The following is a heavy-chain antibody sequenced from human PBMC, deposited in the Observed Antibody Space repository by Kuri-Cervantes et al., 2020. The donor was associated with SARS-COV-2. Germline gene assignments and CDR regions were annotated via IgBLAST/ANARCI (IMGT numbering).Heavy chain of an antibody. Sequence: GESLKISCAASGFTFSSYSMNWVRQAPGKGLEWVSYISSNSNTIYYADSVKGRFTISRDNAKNSLYLQMNSLRVEDTAVHYCARDRRGDYWGQGTLVTVSS. CDR1: GFTFSSYS. CDR2: ISSNSNTI. V-gene: IGHV3-48*01. J-gene: IGHJ4*02. CDR3: ARDRRGDY. D-gene: IGHD3-10*01.